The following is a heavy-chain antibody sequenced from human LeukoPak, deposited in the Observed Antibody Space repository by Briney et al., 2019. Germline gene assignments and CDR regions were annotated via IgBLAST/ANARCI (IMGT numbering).Heavy chain of an antibody. V-gene: IGHV1-69*01. Sequence: SVKVSCKASGGTFSSYAISWVRQAPGQGLEWMGGIIPIFGTANYAQKFQGRVTITADESTSTAYMELSSLRSEDTAVYYCARENGYSYGFNYYYYMDVWGKGTTVTVSS. CDR1: GGTFSSYA. CDR3: ARENGYSYGFNYYYYMDV. CDR2: IIPIFGTA. D-gene: IGHD5-18*01. J-gene: IGHJ6*03.